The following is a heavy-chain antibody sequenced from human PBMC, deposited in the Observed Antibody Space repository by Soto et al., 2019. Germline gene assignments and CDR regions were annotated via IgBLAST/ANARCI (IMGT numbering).Heavy chain of an antibody. D-gene: IGHD5-12*01. CDR1: GYTFFTYD. J-gene: IGHJ5*02. Sequence: QVHLVQSGVEVKTPGASVKVSCQASGYTFFTYDISWVRQAPGQGLEWMGWISTYSGDTKYAQKFQGRVTMTTDTSTTTAHLELRSLRSDDTAVYYCARHQAPTTSENWFDPWGQGTMVTVSS. CDR2: ISTYSGDT. CDR3: ARHQAPTTSENWFDP. V-gene: IGHV1-18*01.